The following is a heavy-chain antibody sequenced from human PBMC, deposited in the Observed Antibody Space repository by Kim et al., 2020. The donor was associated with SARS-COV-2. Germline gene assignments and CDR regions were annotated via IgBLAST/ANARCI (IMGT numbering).Heavy chain of an antibody. Sequence: SETLSLTCTVSGGSISSGGYYWSWIRQHPGKGLEWIGYIYYSGSTYYNPSLKSRVTISVDTSKNQFSLKLSSVTAADTAVYYCARGRPVELLWFGELLIRYYFDYWGQGTLVTVSS. D-gene: IGHD3-10*01. CDR2: IYYSGST. J-gene: IGHJ4*02. V-gene: IGHV4-31*03. CDR3: ARGRPVELLWFGELLIRYYFDY. CDR1: GGSISSGGYY.